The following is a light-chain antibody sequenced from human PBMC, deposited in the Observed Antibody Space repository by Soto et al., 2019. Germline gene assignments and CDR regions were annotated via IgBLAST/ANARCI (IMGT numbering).Light chain of an antibody. V-gene: IGKV3-20*01. J-gene: IGKJ1*01. CDR3: QQYGSSPWT. CDR1: QSVGSNY. Sequence: EIVLTQSPGTLSLSPGERVSLSCRASQSVGSNYLAWYQQKPGQAPRLLIYGASSRATGVPDRFSGGGSGTDFTLTISRLEPEDFAVYYCQQYGSSPWTFGLGTKVEIK. CDR2: GAS.